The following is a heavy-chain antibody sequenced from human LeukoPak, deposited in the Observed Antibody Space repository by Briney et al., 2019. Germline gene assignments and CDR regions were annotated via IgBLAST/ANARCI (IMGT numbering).Heavy chain of an antibody. D-gene: IGHD3-10*01. Sequence: ASVKVSCKASGYTFTSYGISWVRQAPGQGLEWMGWISAYNGNTNYAQKLQGRVTMTTDTSTSTAYMELRSLRSDDTAVYYCARGRITMVRGVTTFDYWGQRTLVTLSS. CDR1: GYTFTSYG. CDR3: ARGRITMVRGVTTFDY. J-gene: IGHJ4*02. V-gene: IGHV1-18*01. CDR2: ISAYNGNT.